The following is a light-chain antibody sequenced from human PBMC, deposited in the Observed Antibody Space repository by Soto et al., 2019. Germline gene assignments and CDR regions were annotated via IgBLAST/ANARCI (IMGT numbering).Light chain of an antibody. CDR3: LEHNTYPFS. Sequence: QMTQSPSSLSASVGDTVTISCRASQGIGDDLGWYQQKPGEAPRRLVYGASILPRGVPSRFSGSGAGTEFTLTISGLEPAACATYFCLEHNTYPFSFGGGTKVEIK. J-gene: IGKJ4*01. V-gene: IGKV1-17*01. CDR2: GAS. CDR1: QGIGDD.